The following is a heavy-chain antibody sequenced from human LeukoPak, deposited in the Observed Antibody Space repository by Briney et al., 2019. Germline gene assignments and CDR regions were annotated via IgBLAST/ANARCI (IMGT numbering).Heavy chain of an antibody. CDR2: IDFTSRYI. D-gene: IGHD6-13*01. J-gene: IGHJ1*01. V-gene: IGHV3-21*01. Sequence: GGSLRLSCAASGFTFSSYSMNWVRQAPGKGLEWVSSIDFTSRYIYNADSVKGRFTTSRDNAKNSLDLQMNSLKVEDTAAYYCATPAAGPGAEYSLYWGQGTLVIVSS. CDR3: ATPAAGPGAEYSLY. CDR1: GFTFSSYS.